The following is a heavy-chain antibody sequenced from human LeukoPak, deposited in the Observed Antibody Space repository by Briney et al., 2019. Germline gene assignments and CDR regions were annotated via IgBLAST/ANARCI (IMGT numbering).Heavy chain of an antibody. V-gene: IGHV4-4*07. Sequence: KPSETLSLTSTVSGGSISSYYWSWIRQPAGKGLEWIGRIYTSGSTNYNPSLKSRVTMSVDTSKNQFSLKLSSVTAADTAVYYCARDSEAVAGTNYACDIWGQGTMVTVSS. J-gene: IGHJ3*02. D-gene: IGHD6-19*01. CDR2: IYTSGST. CDR3: ARDSEAVAGTNYACDI. CDR1: GGSISSYY.